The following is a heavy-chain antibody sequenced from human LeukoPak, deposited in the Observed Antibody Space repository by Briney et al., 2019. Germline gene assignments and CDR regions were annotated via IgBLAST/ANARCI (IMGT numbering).Heavy chain of an antibody. CDR3: ARLSSSWYPYFDY. Sequence: ASVKVSCKASGYTFTGYYMHWVRQAPGQGLEWMGWINPNSGGTNYAQKFQGRVTMTRDTSISTAYMKLSRLRSDDTAVYYCARLSSSWYPYFDYWGQGTLVTVSS. J-gene: IGHJ4*02. CDR2: INPNSGGT. V-gene: IGHV1-2*02. CDR1: GYTFTGYY. D-gene: IGHD6-13*01.